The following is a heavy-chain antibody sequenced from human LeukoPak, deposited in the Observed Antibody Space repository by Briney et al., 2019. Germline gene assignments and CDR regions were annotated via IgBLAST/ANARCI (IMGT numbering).Heavy chain of an antibody. CDR3: ARVKVSHFDY. CDR2: ISGSGGST. D-gene: IGHD2-8*01. V-gene: IGHV3-23*01. CDR1: GFTFSSYA. Sequence: GGSLRLSCAASGFTFSSYAMSWVRQAPGKGLEWVSAISGSGGSTHYADSVKGRFTISRDNSKNTLYLQMNSLRAEDTAVYYCARVKVSHFDYWGQGTLVTVSS. J-gene: IGHJ4*02.